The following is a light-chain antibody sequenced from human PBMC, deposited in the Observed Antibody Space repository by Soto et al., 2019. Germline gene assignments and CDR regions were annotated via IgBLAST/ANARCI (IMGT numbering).Light chain of an antibody. Sequence: EIVMTQSPATLSVSPGERATLSCRASQSVSSNLAWYQQKPGQAPRLLIYGASTRATGIPARFSGSGSGTEFTLTISSLQSEHFAVYYCQQYNNWASITFGQGTRLEIK. V-gene: IGKV3-15*01. J-gene: IGKJ5*01. CDR2: GAS. CDR3: QQYNNWASIT. CDR1: QSVSSN.